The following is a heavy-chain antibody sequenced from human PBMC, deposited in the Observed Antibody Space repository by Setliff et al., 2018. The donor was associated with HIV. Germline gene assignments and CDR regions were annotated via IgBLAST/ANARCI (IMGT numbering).Heavy chain of an antibody. CDR1: GASISGGGYY. Sequence: SETLSLTCTVSGASISGGGYYWTWIRQYPGRGLEWIGYIYYSGTAYYKPSLRSRVTISVDTSMNQFSLNLNSVTAADTAVYFCVRDHEWALGTWGQGLLVTVSS. CDR3: VRDHEWALGT. CDR2: IYYSGTA. V-gene: IGHV4-31*03. J-gene: IGHJ5*02. D-gene: IGHD1-26*01.